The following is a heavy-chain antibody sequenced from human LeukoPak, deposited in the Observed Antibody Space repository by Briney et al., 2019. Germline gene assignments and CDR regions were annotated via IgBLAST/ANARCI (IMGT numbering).Heavy chain of an antibody. D-gene: IGHD1-1*01. CDR3: ARVKGGTGAFDV. Sequence: PGGSLRLSCAASGITVIDNYMIWVRRAPGKGLEWVSVIHSDGTTYEVDSVKGRFTISRDNSKNILSLQMNSLRVEDTAVYHCARVKGGTGAFDVWGQGTMVTVSS. CDR2: IHSDGTT. J-gene: IGHJ3*01. V-gene: IGHV3-66*01. CDR1: GITVIDNY.